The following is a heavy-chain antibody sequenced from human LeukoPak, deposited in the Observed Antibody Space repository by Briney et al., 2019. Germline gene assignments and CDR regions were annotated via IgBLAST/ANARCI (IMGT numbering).Heavy chain of an antibody. D-gene: IGHD3-16*01. Sequence: GGSLRLSCAASGFTFSSYAMHWVRQAPGKGLEWVAVISYDGSNKYYADSVKGRFTISRDKSKNTLYLQMNSLRAEDTAVYYCAREPRVGESTSNFWGQGTLVTVSS. CDR1: GFTFSSYA. CDR2: ISYDGSNK. V-gene: IGHV3-30-3*01. J-gene: IGHJ4*02. CDR3: AREPRVGESTSNF.